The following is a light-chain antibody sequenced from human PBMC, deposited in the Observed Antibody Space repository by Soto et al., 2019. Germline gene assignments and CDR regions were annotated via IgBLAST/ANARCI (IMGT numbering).Light chain of an antibody. J-gene: IGLJ1*01. CDR2: NVS. Sequence: QSVLTQPASVSGSPGQSITISCTGTSSDVGGYSYVSWYQQYPGKVPKLLIYNVSNRPSGVSNRFSGSKSGTSATLGITGFQTGDEADYYCGSWDSSLSAYVFGTGTKVTVL. CDR1: SSDVGGYSY. CDR3: GSWDSSLSAYV. V-gene: IGLV2-14*01.